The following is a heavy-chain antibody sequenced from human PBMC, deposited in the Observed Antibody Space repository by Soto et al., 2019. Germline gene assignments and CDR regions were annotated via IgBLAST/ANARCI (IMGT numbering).Heavy chain of an antibody. V-gene: IGHV3-72*01. J-gene: IGHJ4*02. CDR1: GFSFSDHY. Sequence: EVQLVESGGGLVQPGGSLRLSCAVSGFSFSDHYMDWVRQAPGKGLEWVGRTRDRANSYTTEYAASVKGRFTISRDDSKISLYLQMNSLKTEDTAVYYCVRDSGRGWSNFDYWGQGSLVTVSS. D-gene: IGHD6-19*01. CDR3: VRDSGRGWSNFDY. CDR2: TRDRANSYTT.